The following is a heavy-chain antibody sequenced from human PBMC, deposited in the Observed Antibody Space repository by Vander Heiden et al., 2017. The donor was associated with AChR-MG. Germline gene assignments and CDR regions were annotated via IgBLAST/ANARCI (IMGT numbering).Heavy chain of an antibody. D-gene: IGHD3-10*01. Sequence: QVQLQESGPGLVKPSETLSLTSPVPGGSFSNYYWNWIRRPPGKGLEWIGYIYYSGSTNYNPSLKSRTTISVDTSKNQFSLKLTSVTAADTAVYYCARDVGYGSGSYLDYWGQGTLVTVSS. CDR1: GGSFSNYY. CDR2: IYYSGST. CDR3: ARDVGYGSGSYLDY. V-gene: IGHV4-59*01. J-gene: IGHJ4*02.